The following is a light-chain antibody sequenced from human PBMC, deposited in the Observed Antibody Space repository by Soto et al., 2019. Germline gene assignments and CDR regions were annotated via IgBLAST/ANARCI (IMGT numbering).Light chain of an antibody. V-gene: IGKV1-39*01. Sequence: DIQMTQSPSSLSASVGDRVTITCRASQSISSYLNWYQQKPGTAPKLLIYAASSLQSGVPSRFSGSGSGTDFTLTISSLQPEDFANYYCQQSYSTPLTFGGGTKVEIK. CDR1: QSISSY. J-gene: IGKJ4*01. CDR2: AAS. CDR3: QQSYSTPLT.